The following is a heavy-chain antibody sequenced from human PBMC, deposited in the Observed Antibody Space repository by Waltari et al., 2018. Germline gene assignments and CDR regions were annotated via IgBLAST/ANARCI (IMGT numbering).Heavy chain of an antibody. CDR2: IIPILGTA. CDR3: ARDHRATVLGGYFDY. Sequence: QVQLVQSGAEVKKPGSSVKVSCKASGGTFSSYALSWVRQAPGQGLAWMGGIIPILGTANYAQKFQGRVTITADESTSTAYMELSSLRSEDTAVYYCARDHRATVLGGYFDYWGQGTLVTVSS. J-gene: IGHJ4*02. CDR1: GGTFSSYA. V-gene: IGHV1-69*01. D-gene: IGHD4-17*01.